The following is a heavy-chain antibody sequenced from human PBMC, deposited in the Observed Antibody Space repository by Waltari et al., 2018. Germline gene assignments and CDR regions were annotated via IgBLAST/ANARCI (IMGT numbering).Heavy chain of an antibody. Sequence: QVQLQQWGAGLLKPSETLSLTCAVYGGSFRGYYWSWIRKPPGKGLEWIGDINHSGSTNCNPPLKWRCTISVATSKNQFSLKLSSVTAAATAVYYCARGKSFVTVIVVDKGNWFDPWGQGTLVTVSS. CDR1: GGSFRGYY. CDR2: INHSGST. D-gene: IGHD3-22*01. CDR3: ARGKSFVTVIVVDKGNWFDP. V-gene: IGHV4-34*01. J-gene: IGHJ5*02.